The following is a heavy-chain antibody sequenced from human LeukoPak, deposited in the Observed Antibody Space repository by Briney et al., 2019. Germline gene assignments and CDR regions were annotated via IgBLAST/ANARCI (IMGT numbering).Heavy chain of an antibody. V-gene: IGHV3-21*01. CDR2: ISSSSSYI. Sequence: PGGSLRLSCAASGFTFSSYSMNWVRQAPGKGLEWVSSISSSSSYIYYADSVKGRSTISRDNAKNSLYLRMNSLRAEDTAVYYCARARAAMAVPWNYWGQGTLVTVSS. D-gene: IGHD6-25*01. CDR3: ARARAAMAVPWNY. J-gene: IGHJ4*02. CDR1: GFTFSSYS.